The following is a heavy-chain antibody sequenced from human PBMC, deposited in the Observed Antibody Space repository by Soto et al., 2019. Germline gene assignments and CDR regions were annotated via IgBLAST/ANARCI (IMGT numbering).Heavy chain of an antibody. V-gene: IGHV5-51*01. D-gene: IGHD3-10*01. CDR2: IYPGDSDT. CDR3: TTVTAVGSKWFGLHPLGPFDY. CDR1: GYTFTRYW. J-gene: IGHJ4*02. Sequence: PGESLKISCKGSGYTFTRYWIGWLRQMPGKGLEWMGIIYPGDSDTRYSPSFQGQVTISADKSISTAYLQWSSLKASDTAMYSCTTVTAVGSKWFGLHPLGPFDYWGQGTLVTVSS.